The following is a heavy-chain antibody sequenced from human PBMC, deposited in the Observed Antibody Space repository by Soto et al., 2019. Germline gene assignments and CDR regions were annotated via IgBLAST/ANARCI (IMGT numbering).Heavy chain of an antibody. CDR1: GFTFSSYW. V-gene: IGHV3-7*03. J-gene: IGHJ4*02. CDR2: IKQDGSEK. D-gene: IGHD3-3*01. Sequence: SLRLSCAASGFTFSSYWMSWVRQAPGKGLEWVANIKQDGSEKYYVDSVKGRFTISRDNAKNSLYLQMNSLRAEDTAVYYCARAHYDFWSGSRYYFDYWGQGTLVTVSS. CDR3: ARAHYDFWSGSRYYFDY.